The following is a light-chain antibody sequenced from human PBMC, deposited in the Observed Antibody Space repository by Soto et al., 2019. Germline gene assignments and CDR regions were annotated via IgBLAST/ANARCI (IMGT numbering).Light chain of an antibody. J-gene: IGKJ4*01. CDR3: QQRSTWPIS. CDR2: GAS. Sequence: EVVLTQSPATLSLSPGERATLSCRASQNVRTFLDWYQQKPGQAPRLLIYGASNRATGIPARFSGSGSGTDFTLTISRLDPEDFAVYYCQQRSTWPISFGGGTKVDIK. V-gene: IGKV3-11*01. CDR1: QNVRTF.